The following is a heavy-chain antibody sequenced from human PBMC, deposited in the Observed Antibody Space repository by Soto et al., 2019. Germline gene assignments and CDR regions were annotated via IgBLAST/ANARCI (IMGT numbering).Heavy chain of an antibody. CDR3: ATSGGGWYLY. Sequence: QVQLVQSGAEVKKPGASVKVSCKASGYTFSSYDINWVRQATGQGLEWMGWLNPNSGDTGYAQKFQGRVTLTRNTSINTAYIELSSRTSDDTAVYYGATSGGGWYLYWGQGTLVTVSS. CDR1: GYTFSSYD. D-gene: IGHD6-19*01. CDR2: LNPNSGDT. V-gene: IGHV1-8*01. J-gene: IGHJ4*02.